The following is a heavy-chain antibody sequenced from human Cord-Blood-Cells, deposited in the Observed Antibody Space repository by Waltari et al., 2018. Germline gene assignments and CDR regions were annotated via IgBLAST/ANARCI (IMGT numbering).Heavy chain of an antibody. D-gene: IGHD4-4*01. CDR1: GFTFISYG. Sequence: QVQLVESGGGVVQPGRSLRLSCAASGFTFISYGMHWVRQAPGKGLEWVAVISYDGSNKYYADSVKGRFTISRDNSKNTLYLQMNSLRAEDTAVYYCAKDRGNYYFDYWGQGTLVTVSS. CDR3: AKDRGNYYFDY. CDR2: ISYDGSNK. V-gene: IGHV3-30*18. J-gene: IGHJ4*02.